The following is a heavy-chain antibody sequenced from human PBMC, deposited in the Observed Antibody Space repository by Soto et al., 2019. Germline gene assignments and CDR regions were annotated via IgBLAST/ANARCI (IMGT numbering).Heavy chain of an antibody. Sequence: AASVKVSCKASGYTFTGYYMHWVRQAPGQGLEWMGWINPNSGGTNYAQKFQGRVTMTRDTSISTAYMELSRLRSDDTAVYYCARDSGSYCSGGSCYSRAYYYYGMDVWGQGTTVTVSS. CDR2: INPNSGGT. J-gene: IGHJ6*02. CDR3: ARDSGSYCSGGSCYSRAYYYYGMDV. D-gene: IGHD2-15*01. CDR1: GYTFTGYY. V-gene: IGHV1-2*02.